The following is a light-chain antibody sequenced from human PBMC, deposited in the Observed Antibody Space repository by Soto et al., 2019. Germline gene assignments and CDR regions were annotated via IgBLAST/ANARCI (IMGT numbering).Light chain of an antibody. J-gene: IGLJ3*02. CDR2: DVS. Sequence: QSALTQPASVSGSPGQSITISCTGTSSDIGDYKYVSLYQQHPGNPPKLIIYDVSDRPSGVSNRFSGSKSGNTASLTISGLQAEDEANYYCSSYTITSAYWVFGGGTKLTVL. CDR3: SSYTITSAYWV. V-gene: IGLV2-14*03. CDR1: SSDIGDYKY.